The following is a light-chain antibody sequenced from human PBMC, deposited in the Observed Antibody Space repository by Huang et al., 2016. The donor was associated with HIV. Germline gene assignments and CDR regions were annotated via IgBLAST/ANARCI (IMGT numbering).Light chain of an antibody. Sequence: IRMNQSPSSLSASTGDRVTITCRASQNVGTSLAWYQQRPGRAPVLLIYDASTLQRGVPSRFSGSGSRTVFTLTIGCLQVEDAATYYCQHSDGLSPLTFGGGT. V-gene: IGKV1-8*01. CDR3: QHSDGLSPLT. J-gene: IGKJ4*01. CDR1: QNVGTS. CDR2: DAS.